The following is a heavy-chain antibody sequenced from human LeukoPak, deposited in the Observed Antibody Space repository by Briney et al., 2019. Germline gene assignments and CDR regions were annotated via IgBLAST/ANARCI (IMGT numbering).Heavy chain of an antibody. CDR2: FEPDDGET. D-gene: IGHD2-15*01. V-gene: IGHV1-24*01. CDR3: ARWGGYCSGGSCSDAFDI. CDR1: GYTLTDLS. J-gene: IGHJ3*02. Sequence: ASVKVSCKVSGYTLTDLSIHWVRQAPGKGLEWMGGFEPDDGETIYAQKFQGRVTMTRNTSISTAYMELSSLRSEDTAVYYCARWGGYCSGGSCSDAFDIWGQGTMVTVSS.